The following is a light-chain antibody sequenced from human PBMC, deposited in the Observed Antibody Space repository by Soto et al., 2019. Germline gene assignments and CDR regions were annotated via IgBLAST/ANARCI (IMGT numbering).Light chain of an antibody. CDR2: VEVSGIY. CDR1: GGHSGYI. Sequence: QPVLTQSSAASASLGSSVKLTCTLSGGHSGYIIAWHLQQPGQAPRYLMRVEVSGIYNKGSGVPDRFSGSSSGADRHLVISNLQSEDEADYFCETWDNDNVVFGGGTKVTVL. CDR3: ETWDNDNVV. V-gene: IGLV4-60*03. J-gene: IGLJ2*01.